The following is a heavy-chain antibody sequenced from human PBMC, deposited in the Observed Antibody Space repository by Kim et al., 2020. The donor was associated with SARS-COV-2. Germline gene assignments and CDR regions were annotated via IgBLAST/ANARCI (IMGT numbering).Heavy chain of an antibody. Sequence: GGSLRLSCAASGFTFSDYYMSWIRQAPGKGLEWVSYISSRGSTIYYADYVKGRFTISRDNAKNSLYLQMNSLRAEDTAVYYCARAPFSNYETDELGWFDPWGQGTLVTVSS. J-gene: IGHJ5*02. D-gene: IGHD3-16*01. V-gene: IGHV3-11*01. CDR2: ISSRGSTI. CDR3: ARAPFSNYETDELGWFDP. CDR1: GFTFSDYY.